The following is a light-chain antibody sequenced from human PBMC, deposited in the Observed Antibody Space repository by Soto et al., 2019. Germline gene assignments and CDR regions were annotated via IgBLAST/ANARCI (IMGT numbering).Light chain of an antibody. CDR1: QSISSW. CDR2: AAS. J-gene: IGKJ1*01. Sequence: DIQMTHSPSTLSACVVDRFAITCRASQSISSWLAWYQQKPGKAPKLLINAASSLQSGVPSRFSGSGSGTEFTLTISALQPEDFATYFCQQSYITPRTFGQGTKV. CDR3: QQSYITPRT. V-gene: IGKV1-39*01.